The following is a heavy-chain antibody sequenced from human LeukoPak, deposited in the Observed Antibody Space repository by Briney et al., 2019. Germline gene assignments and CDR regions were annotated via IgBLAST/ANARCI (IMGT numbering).Heavy chain of an antibody. CDR1: GYSISSGYY. CDR2: IYHSGST. CDR3: ARWANDFDY. V-gene: IGHV4-38-2*01. J-gene: IGHJ4*02. D-gene: IGHD1-1*01. Sequence: PSETLSPTCAVSGYSISSGYYWGWIRQPPGKGLEWIGSIYHSGSTYYNPSLKSRVTISVDTSKNQFSLKLSSVTAADTAVYYCARWANDFDYWGQGTLVTVSS.